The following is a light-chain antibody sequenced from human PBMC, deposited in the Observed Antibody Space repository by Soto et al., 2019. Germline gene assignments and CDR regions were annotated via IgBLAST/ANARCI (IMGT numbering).Light chain of an antibody. Sequence: QSSLTQPASVSGSPGQSITISCTGTSSDVGGYKYVSWYQQHPGKAPKLMIYDVSNRPSGVSNRFSGSKSGNTASLTISGLQSEDEGDYYCTSYTSSTSVVFGGGTQLT. CDR3: TSYTSSTSVV. CDR2: DVS. CDR1: SSDVGGYKY. V-gene: IGLV2-14*03. J-gene: IGLJ2*01.